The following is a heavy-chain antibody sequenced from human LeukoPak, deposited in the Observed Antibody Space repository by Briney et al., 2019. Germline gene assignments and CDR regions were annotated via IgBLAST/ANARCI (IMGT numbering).Heavy chain of an antibody. CDR1: GFTFSGNG. CDR2: IRSDGSNK. J-gene: IGHJ4*02. Sequence: GGSLRLSCAASGFTFSGNGMHWVRQAPGKGLESVAFIRSDGSNKNYADSVKGRFTISRDNSKNTLYLQMNSLRAEDTAVYYCAKPVRFGEPSCWGQGTLVTVSS. CDR3: AKPVRFGEPSC. D-gene: IGHD3-10*01. V-gene: IGHV3-30*02.